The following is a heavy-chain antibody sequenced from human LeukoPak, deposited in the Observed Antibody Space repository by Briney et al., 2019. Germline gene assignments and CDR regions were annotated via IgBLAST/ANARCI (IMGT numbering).Heavy chain of an antibody. D-gene: IGHD6-19*01. Sequence: GGSLRLSCAVSGFPFSIYEMNWVRQAPGKGLEWVSNIGSSGTTIYYADSVRGRFSISRDNAKTSLYPQMNSLRVEDTAVYYCALLAVASDFDYWGQGALVTVSS. CDR3: ALLAVASDFDY. CDR2: IGSSGTTI. J-gene: IGHJ4*02. V-gene: IGHV3-48*03. CDR1: GFPFSIYE.